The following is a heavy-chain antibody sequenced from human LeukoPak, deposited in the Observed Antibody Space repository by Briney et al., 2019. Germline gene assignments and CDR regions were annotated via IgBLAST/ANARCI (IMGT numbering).Heavy chain of an antibody. V-gene: IGHV3-30*04. D-gene: IGHD2-15*01. CDR3: ARDAVPLSRGGSNSYLFDY. CDR1: GFTFSSYA. CDR2: ISYDGRNK. J-gene: IGHJ4*02. Sequence: GGSLRLSCAASGFTFSSYAMHWVRQAPGKGLEWVAVISYDGRNKYYADSVKGRFSISRDNSKNTLYLQMNSLRAEDTAVYYCARDAVPLSRGGSNSYLFDYWGQGTLVTVSS.